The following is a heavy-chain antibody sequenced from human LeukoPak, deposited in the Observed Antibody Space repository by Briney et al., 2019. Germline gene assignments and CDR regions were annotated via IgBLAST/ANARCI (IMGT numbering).Heavy chain of an antibody. J-gene: IGHJ4*02. D-gene: IGHD3/OR15-3a*01. CDR3: ARDPTGYYTPRPDFDY. Sequence: SETLSLTFTVSGDSISSGYYWGWIRQPPGKGLEWIGIIYHSGSTYYNPSLKSRVTISVDMSKNQFSLKLSSVTAADTAVYYCARDPTGYYTPRPDFDYWGQGTLVTVSS. CDR2: IYHSGST. CDR1: GDSISSGYY. V-gene: IGHV4-38-2*02.